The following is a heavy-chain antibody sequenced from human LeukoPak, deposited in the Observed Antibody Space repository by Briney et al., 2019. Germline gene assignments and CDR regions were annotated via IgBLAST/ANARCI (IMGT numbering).Heavy chain of an antibody. J-gene: IGHJ4*02. V-gene: IGHV3-20*04. CDR2: INSDGGTT. CDR3: ATDSYVSGSYYRLFY. Sequence: GGSLRLSCAASGFTFDDYGMSWVRQAPGKGLVWVSGINSDGGTTTYADSVKGRFTISRDNAKNTLYLQMNNLRAEDTAIYYCATDSYVSGSYYRLFYWGQGTLVTVSS. CDR1: GFTFDDYG. D-gene: IGHD3-10*01.